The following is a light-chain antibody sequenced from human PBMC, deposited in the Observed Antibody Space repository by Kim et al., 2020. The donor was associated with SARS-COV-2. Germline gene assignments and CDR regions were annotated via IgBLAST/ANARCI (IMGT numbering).Light chain of an antibody. CDR1: QTLGGS. Sequence: SGSVGDRVTSTCRASQTLGGSLDWYQQRPGKAPQLLLYAASTLNTGVPSRFSGSESGTDFTLTIGSLQPEDFGTYYCQQSHRVPYAFGQGTKLEI. J-gene: IGKJ2*01. CDR3: QQSHRVPYA. V-gene: IGKV1-39*01. CDR2: AAS.